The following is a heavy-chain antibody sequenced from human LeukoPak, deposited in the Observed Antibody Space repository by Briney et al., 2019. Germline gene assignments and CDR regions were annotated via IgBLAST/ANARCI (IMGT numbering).Heavy chain of an antibody. CDR2: INHNGST. CDR1: GGSFSGYY. D-gene: IGHD6-13*01. V-gene: IGHV4-34*01. J-gene: IGHJ4*02. Sequence: SETLSLTCAVYGGSFSGYYWSWIRQPPGKGLEWIGEINHNGSTNYNPSLKSRVTISVDTSKNQFSLKLSSVTAADTAVYYCARDCIAAAGTHFDYWGQGTLVTVSS. CDR3: ARDCIAAAGTHFDY.